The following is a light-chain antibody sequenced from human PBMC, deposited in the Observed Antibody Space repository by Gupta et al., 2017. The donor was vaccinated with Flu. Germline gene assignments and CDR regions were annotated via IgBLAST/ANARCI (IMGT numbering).Light chain of an antibody. CDR3: QEFDDVPLT. CDR1: QDISDH. V-gene: IGKV1-33*01. J-gene: IGKJ4*01. Sequence: DIQMTQSPSSLSASVGDRVTITCQASQDISDHLNWYQQKPGKAPKLLIYDASKLETGVPSRFSGSGSGTDFTLTISSLQPEDFATYYCQEFDDVPLTFGGGTKVDIK. CDR2: DAS.